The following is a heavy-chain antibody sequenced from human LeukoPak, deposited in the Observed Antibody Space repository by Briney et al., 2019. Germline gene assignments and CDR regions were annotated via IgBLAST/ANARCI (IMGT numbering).Heavy chain of an antibody. Sequence: PGRSLRLSCAASGFTFSSYAMHWVRQAPGKGLEWVAVISYDGSNKYYADSVKGRFTISRDNSKNTLYLQMNSLRAEDTAVYYCAREYYDFWSGFGMVSYYYYGMDVWGQGTTVTASS. D-gene: IGHD3-3*01. CDR1: GFTFSSYA. J-gene: IGHJ6*02. CDR2: ISYDGSNK. CDR3: AREYYDFWSGFGMVSYYYYGMDV. V-gene: IGHV3-30*04.